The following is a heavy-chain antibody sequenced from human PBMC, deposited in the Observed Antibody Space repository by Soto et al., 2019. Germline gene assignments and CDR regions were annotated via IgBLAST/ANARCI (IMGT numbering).Heavy chain of an antibody. V-gene: IGHV4-59*01. CDR2: IYYSGST. Sequence: SETLSLTCTVSGGSISSYYWSWIRQPPGKGLEWIGYIYYSGSTNYNPSLKSRVTISVDTSKNQFSLKLSSVTAADTAVYYCAGIGHYYDSLDLYYFDYWGQGTLVTVSS. CDR1: GGSISSYY. J-gene: IGHJ4*02. CDR3: AGIGHYYDSLDLYYFDY. D-gene: IGHD3-22*01.